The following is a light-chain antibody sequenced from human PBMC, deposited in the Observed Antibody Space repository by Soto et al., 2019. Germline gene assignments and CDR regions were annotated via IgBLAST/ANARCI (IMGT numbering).Light chain of an antibody. Sequence: DIQMTQSPSTLSASVGDRVTITCRGSQSISSWLAWYQQKPGKAPKLLIYDASSLESGVPSRFSGSGSGTEFTLTISSLQPEDFATYYCQQSFSTASWTFGQGTKVDIK. J-gene: IGKJ1*01. CDR1: QSISSW. V-gene: IGKV1-5*01. CDR2: DAS. CDR3: QQSFSTASWT.